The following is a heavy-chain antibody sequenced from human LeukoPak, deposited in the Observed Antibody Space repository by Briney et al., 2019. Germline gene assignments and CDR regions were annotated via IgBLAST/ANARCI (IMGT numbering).Heavy chain of an antibody. Sequence: ASVKVSCKASGYTFTSYYMHWVRQAPGQGLEWMGIINPSGGSTSYAQKFQGRVTMTRDMSTSTVYMELSSLRSEDTAVYYCATLMITNAFDIWGQGTMVTVSS. D-gene: IGHD3-16*01. CDR3: ATLMITNAFDI. CDR1: GYTFTSYY. V-gene: IGHV1-46*01. J-gene: IGHJ3*02. CDR2: INPSGGST.